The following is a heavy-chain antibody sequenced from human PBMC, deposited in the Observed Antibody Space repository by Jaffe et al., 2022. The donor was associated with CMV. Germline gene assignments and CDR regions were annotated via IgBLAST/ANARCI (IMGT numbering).Heavy chain of an antibody. CDR1: GGSISSSSYY. V-gene: IGHV4-39*01. J-gene: IGHJ6*02. CDR2: IYYSGST. CDR3: AMFGGVIAMGYYYGMDV. Sequence: QLQLQESGPGLVKPSETLSLTCTVSGGSISSSSYYWGWIRQPPGKGLEWIGSIYYSGSTYYNPSLKSRVTISVDTSKNQFSLKLSSVTAADTAVYYCAMFGGVIAMGYYYGMDVWGQGTTVTVSS. D-gene: IGHD3-16*02.